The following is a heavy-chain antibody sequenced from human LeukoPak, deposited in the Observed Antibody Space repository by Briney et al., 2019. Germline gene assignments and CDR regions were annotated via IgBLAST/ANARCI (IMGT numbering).Heavy chain of an antibody. CDR3: ARDRSGSYRTVDY. Sequence: PSETLSLTCTVSGGSISGYYWNWIRQPAGKEMEWIGRIYSSVNTNYNPSLKSRVTMSIDTSKNQFSLTLTSVTAADTAVYYCARDRSGSYRTVDYWGQGTLVTVSS. CDR2: IYSSVNT. CDR1: GGSISGYY. V-gene: IGHV4-4*07. J-gene: IGHJ4*02. D-gene: IGHD1-26*01.